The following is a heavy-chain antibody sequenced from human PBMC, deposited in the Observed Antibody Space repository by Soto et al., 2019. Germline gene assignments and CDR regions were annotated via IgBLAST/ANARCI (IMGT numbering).Heavy chain of an antibody. CDR2: ISSTGSAT. V-gene: IGHV3-23*01. CDR1: GFTFSSYA. CDR3: AKQDSSTWYSFY. D-gene: IGHD2-2*01. Sequence: GGSLRLSCAASGFTFSSYAMTWVRQAPGKGLEWVSLISSTGSATYYTASVKGRFTISRDNSKNTLYLQMNSLGAEDSAIYYCAKQDSSTWYSFYWGRGTLVTVSS. J-gene: IGHJ4*02.